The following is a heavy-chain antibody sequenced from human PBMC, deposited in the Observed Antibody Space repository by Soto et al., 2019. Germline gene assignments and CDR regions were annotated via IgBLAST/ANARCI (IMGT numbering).Heavy chain of an antibody. CDR1: GFTFSSYA. V-gene: IGHV3-33*01. CDR3: ARGQLPAATTYFDF. Sequence: GGSLRLSCAASGFTFSSYAIHWVRQAPGKGLEWVAIIWFDGSNKYYADSVKGRFSISRDNSKNTLFLQMDGLRAEDTAVYYCARGQLPAATTYFDFWGQGTLVTVSP. J-gene: IGHJ4*02. CDR2: IWFDGSNK. D-gene: IGHD2-15*01.